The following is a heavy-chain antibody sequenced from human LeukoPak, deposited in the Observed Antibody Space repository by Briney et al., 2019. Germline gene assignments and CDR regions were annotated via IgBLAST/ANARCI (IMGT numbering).Heavy chain of an antibody. D-gene: IGHD3-10*01. V-gene: IGHV4-59*01. J-gene: IGHJ4*02. CDR3: ARSGLRFGEFDY. CDR2: IYYSGST. Sequence: SETLSLTCAISGGSISSYYWSWIRQPPGKGLEWIGYIYYSGSTNYNPSLKSRVTISVDTSKNQFSLKLSSVTAADTAVYYCARSGLRFGEFDYWGQGTLVTVSS. CDR1: GGSISSYY.